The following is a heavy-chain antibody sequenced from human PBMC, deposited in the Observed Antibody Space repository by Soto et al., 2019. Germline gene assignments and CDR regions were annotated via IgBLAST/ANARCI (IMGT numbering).Heavy chain of an antibody. Sequence: GGSLRLSCAASGVPFSDSYMAWIRQAPGKGLEEIATISSTGSTPYYADSVKGRFTISRDNAQNSLYLEMNNLRAEDTAVYYCAGGQQLVANWLDPWGQGILVTVSS. V-gene: IGHV3-11*01. J-gene: IGHJ5*02. CDR2: ISSTGSTP. CDR1: GVPFSDSY. D-gene: IGHD6-6*01. CDR3: AGGQQLVANWLDP.